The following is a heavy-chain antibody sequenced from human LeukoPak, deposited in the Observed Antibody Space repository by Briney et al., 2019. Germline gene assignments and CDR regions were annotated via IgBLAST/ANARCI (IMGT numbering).Heavy chain of an antibody. J-gene: IGHJ4*02. CDR2: IIPILGIA. CDR3: ARDPNWNYVFDY. CDR1: GGTFSSYA. D-gene: IGHD1-7*01. V-gene: IGHV1-69*04. Sequence: GASVKVSCKASGGTFSSYAISWVRQAPGQGLEWMGRIIPILGIANYAQKFQGRVTITADKSTSTAYMELSSLRSEDTAVYYCARDPNWNYVFDYWGQGTLVTVSS.